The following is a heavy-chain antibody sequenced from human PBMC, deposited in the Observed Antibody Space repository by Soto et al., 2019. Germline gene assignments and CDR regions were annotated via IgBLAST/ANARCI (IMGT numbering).Heavy chain of an antibody. CDR3: TSMSDRDAFAI. CDR2: IKNKADGGTT. V-gene: IGHV3-15*01. J-gene: IGHJ3*02. CDR1: LLNFNIAW. Sequence: DEQLVESGGGLVQWGGSLRLSCSASLLNFNIAWLSWVRQAPGKGLEWVGRIKNKADGGTTDNAAPVKDRFTISRDESNSPLYMQMNSLVTEDTAIYYCTSMSDRDAFAIWGPGTLVTVSS.